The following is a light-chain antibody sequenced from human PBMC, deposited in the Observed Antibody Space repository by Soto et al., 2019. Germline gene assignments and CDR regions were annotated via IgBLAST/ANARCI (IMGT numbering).Light chain of an antibody. V-gene: IGKV3-11*01. J-gene: IGKJ1*01. CDR3: QQRSNWPPT. CDR1: QTVRNNY. Sequence: EFLLKQSPGTLSFSPWERASLSCRASQTVRNNYLAWYQQKPGQSPRLLIYDASNRSTGIPARFSGSGSGTDLTLTISSLESEDFAVYYCQQRSNWPPTFGQGTKVDIK. CDR2: DAS.